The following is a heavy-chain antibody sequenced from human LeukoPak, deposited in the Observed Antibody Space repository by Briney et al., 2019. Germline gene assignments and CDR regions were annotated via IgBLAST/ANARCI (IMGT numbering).Heavy chain of an antibody. CDR2: VSTNDGNT. V-gene: IGHV1-18*01. J-gene: IGHJ4*02. D-gene: IGHD3-22*01. CDR1: GYTFTNYH. CDR3: TRAPPGMTMMTDY. Sequence: EASVKVSCKASGYTFTNYHIAWVRQAPGQGLEWMGWVSTNDGNTVYAQRLQGRVTMTTDTSTSVAYRELRSLTSDDTAVYYCTRAPPGMTMMTDYWGQGTLVTVSS.